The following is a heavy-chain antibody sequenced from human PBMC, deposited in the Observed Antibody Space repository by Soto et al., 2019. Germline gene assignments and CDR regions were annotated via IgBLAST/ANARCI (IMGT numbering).Heavy chain of an antibody. CDR1: GFTFDDHN. CDR3: ASSQGDF. V-gene: IGHV3-43*01. J-gene: IGHJ4*02. CDR2: ISWDGHTK. Sequence: GGSLRLSCAASGFTFDDHNMHWIRQTPGKGLEWVSLISWDGHTKYYADSVKGRFTISRDNSMNSLFLQMNGLTTEDTALYYCASSQGDFWGQGTLVTVSS.